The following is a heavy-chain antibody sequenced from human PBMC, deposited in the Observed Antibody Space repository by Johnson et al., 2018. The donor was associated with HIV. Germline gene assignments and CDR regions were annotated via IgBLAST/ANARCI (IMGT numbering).Heavy chain of an antibody. CDR1: GFTFSSFA. D-gene: IGHD3-16*01. CDR2: ISGGGGNT. J-gene: IGHJ3*02. Sequence: VQLVESGGDLVQPGGSLRLSCAASGFTFSSFAMSWVRQAPGKGPDWVSAISGGGGNTYYADSVKGRFTISRDNSKNELYLQISSLRPEDTAVYYCAKRAATGDDAFDIWGQGTMVTVSS. V-gene: IGHV3-23*04. CDR3: AKRAATGDDAFDI.